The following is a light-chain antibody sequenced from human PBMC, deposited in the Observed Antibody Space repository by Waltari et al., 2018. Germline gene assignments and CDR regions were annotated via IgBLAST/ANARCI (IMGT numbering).Light chain of an antibody. V-gene: IGKV3-20*01. CDR3: HQYDKSPET. J-gene: IGKJ1*01. CDR2: RAS. Sequence: EIVLTQSPGTLSLSPGERATLSCRASQSVTSSYLAWYLQKPGQAPRRLIYRASSRATGIPDRFSGSGSGTDFTLTISTLEPEDFGVYYCHQYDKSPETFGQGTKLEIK. CDR1: QSVTSSY.